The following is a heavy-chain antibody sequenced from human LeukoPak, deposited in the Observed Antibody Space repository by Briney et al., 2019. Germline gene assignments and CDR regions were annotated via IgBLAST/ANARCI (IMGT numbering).Heavy chain of an antibody. D-gene: IGHD4-17*01. CDR2: IKQDGSEK. J-gene: IGHJ6*03. Sequence: PGGSLRLSCVASRFTFSSYWMSWVRRAPGKGLEWVANIKQDGSEKQYVDSVKGRFTISRDNAKNSLYLQMNNLRAEDTAVYYCARAATVTTWYYYYYYMDVWGKGTTVTVSS. CDR1: RFTFSSYW. CDR3: ARAATVTTWYYYYYYMDV. V-gene: IGHV3-7*01.